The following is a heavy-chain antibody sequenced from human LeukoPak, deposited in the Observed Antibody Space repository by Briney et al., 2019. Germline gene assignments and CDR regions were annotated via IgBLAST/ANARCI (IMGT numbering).Heavy chain of an antibody. CDR3: ARSNYYDSSGYNWFDP. CDR2: IYYSGST. Sequence: SETLSLTCTVSGGSISSYYWSWIRQPPGKGLEWIGYIYYSGSTNYNPSLKSRVTISVDTSKNQFSLKLSFVTAADTAVYYCARSNYYDSSGYNWFDPWGQGTLVTVSS. CDR1: GGSISSYY. V-gene: IGHV4-59*08. D-gene: IGHD3-22*01. J-gene: IGHJ5*02.